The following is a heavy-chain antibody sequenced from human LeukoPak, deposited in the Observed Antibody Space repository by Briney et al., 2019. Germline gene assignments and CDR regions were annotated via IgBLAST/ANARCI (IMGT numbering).Heavy chain of an antibody. D-gene: IGHD6-13*01. J-gene: IGHJ4*02. V-gene: IGHV3-23*01. CDR3: ARGRVTSSWYYFDY. Sequence: GGSLRLSCAASGFTFSTYGMSWVRQAPGKGLEWVSSISTTGGSTQYADSVKGRFTISRDNSQNTLYLQMNSLRADDTAVYFCARGRVTSSWYYFDYWGQGTLVTVSS. CDR2: ISTTGGST. CDR1: GFTFSTYG.